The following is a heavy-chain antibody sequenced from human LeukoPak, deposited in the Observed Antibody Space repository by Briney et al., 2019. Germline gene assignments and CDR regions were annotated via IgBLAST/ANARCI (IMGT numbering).Heavy chain of an antibody. J-gene: IGHJ4*02. Sequence: GGSLRLSCAASGFTFNYYNMNWLRQAPEKALEWVSSITSSGAYIFYADSVRGRFTISRDNAKDSLYLQMNSQGPEDTAVYYCASVGQWLGDLDYWGQGTLVTVSS. CDR1: GFTFNYYN. CDR3: ASVGQWLGDLDY. V-gene: IGHV3-21*01. D-gene: IGHD6-19*01. CDR2: ITSSGAYI.